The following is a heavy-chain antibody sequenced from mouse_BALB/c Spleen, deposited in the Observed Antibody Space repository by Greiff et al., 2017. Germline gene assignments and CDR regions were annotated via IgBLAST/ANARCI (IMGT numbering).Heavy chain of an antibody. CDR3: ARSAHYYGSY. CDR1: GYSITSDYA. CDR2: ISYSGST. J-gene: IGHJ2*01. Sequence: DVQLQESGPGLVKPSQSLSLTCTVTGYSITSDYAWNWIRQFPGNKLEWMGYISYSGSTSYNPSLKSRISITRDTSKNQFFLQLNSVTTEDTATYYCARSAHYYGSYWGQGTTLTVSS. V-gene: IGHV3-2*02. D-gene: IGHD1-1*01.